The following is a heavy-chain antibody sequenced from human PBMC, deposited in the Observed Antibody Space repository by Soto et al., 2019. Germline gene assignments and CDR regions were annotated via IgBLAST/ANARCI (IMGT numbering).Heavy chain of an antibody. CDR1: GFTFSSYA. Sequence: GGSLRLSCAASGFTFSSYAMSWVRQAPGKGLEWVSAISGSGGSTYYADSVKGRFTISRDNSKNTLYLQMNSLRAEDTAVYYCAKVYDSSGYYSSYFDYWGQGTLVTV. CDR2: ISGSGGST. D-gene: IGHD3-22*01. V-gene: IGHV3-23*01. J-gene: IGHJ4*02. CDR3: AKVYDSSGYYSSYFDY.